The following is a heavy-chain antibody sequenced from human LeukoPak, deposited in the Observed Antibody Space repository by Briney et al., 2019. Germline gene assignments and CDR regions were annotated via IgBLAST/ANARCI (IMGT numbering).Heavy chain of an antibody. CDR2: IYYSGSS. Sequence: SETLSLTCNVSGGSISGYHWSWIRQPPGKGLEWLGYIYYSGSSNYNPSLKSRVTMSADTSKNQFSLKLSSVTAADTAVYYCARLGRRSTRVYYYYYMDVWGKGTTVTVSS. J-gene: IGHJ6*03. CDR1: GGSISGYH. D-gene: IGHD2-2*01. CDR3: ARLGRRSTRVYYYYYMDV. V-gene: IGHV4-59*01.